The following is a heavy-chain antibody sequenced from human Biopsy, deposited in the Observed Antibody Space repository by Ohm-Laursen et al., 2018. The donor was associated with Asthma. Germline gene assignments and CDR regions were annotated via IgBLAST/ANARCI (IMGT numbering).Heavy chain of an antibody. CDR3: ARASVAASSNWFDP. V-gene: IGHV4-39*01. CDR1: NGSISSNFYY. J-gene: IGHJ5*02. CDR2: IHKNGIG. D-gene: IGHD6-19*01. Sequence: GTLSLTCTVSNGSISSNFYYWGWIRQPPGKGLEWVGSIHKNGIGYYKSSLKSRLTISVDTSKNQFSLKLSSVTAADTAVYYCARASVAASSNWFDPWGQGTLVTVS.